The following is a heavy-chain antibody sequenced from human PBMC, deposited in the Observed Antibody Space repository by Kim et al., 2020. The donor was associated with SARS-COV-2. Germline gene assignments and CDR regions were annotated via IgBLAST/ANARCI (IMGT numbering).Heavy chain of an antibody. CDR2: IYPGDSDT. Sequence: GESLKISCKGSGYSFTSYWIGWVRQMPGKGLEWMGIIYPGDSDTRYSPSFQGQVTISADKSISTAYLQWSSLKASDTAMYYCARVLLWFGELPYFDYWGQGTLVTVSS. D-gene: IGHD3-10*01. J-gene: IGHJ4*02. V-gene: IGHV5-51*01. CDR1: GYSFTSYW. CDR3: ARVLLWFGELPYFDY.